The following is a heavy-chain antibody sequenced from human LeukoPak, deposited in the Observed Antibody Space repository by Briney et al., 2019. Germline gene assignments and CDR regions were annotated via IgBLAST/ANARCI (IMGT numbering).Heavy chain of an antibody. CDR3: ANVYHYGSGRYYTEYYFDY. J-gene: IGHJ4*02. Sequence: GGYLRLCCAASGFTFSSYAMSWVRQAPGKGLEWGSAISRSGGSTDYSDSVKGRITVSRDNTKHKLYLQKNSLRAEETGVYYCANVYHYGSGRYYTEYYFDYWGQGTLVTVSS. CDR1: GFTFSSYA. V-gene: IGHV3-23*01. D-gene: IGHD3-10*01. CDR2: ISRSGGST.